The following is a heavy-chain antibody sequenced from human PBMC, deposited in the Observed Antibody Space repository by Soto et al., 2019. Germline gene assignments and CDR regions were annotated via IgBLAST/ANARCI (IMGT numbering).Heavy chain of an antibody. CDR3: ARGSSSSFMASRTDGMDV. CDR1: GGTFSSYA. J-gene: IGHJ6*02. Sequence: SVKVSCKASGGTFSSYAISWVRQAPGQGLEWMGGIIPIFGTANYAQKFQGRVTITADESTSTAYMELSSLRSEDTAVYYCARGSSSSFMASRTDGMDVWGQGTTATVSS. CDR2: IIPIFGTA. V-gene: IGHV1-69*13. D-gene: IGHD6-6*01.